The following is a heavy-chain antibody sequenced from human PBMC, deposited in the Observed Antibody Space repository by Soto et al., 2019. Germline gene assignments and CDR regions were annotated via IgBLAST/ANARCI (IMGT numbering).Heavy chain of an antibody. CDR3: ARVGAYGSGSYYYYYYGMDV. V-gene: IGHV1-69*02. CDR2: IIPILGIA. Sequence: QVQLVQSGAEVKKPGSSVKVSCKASGGTFSSYTISWVRQAPGQGLEWMGRIIPILGIANYAQKFQGRVTITADKSASTAYMELSSLGAEDTAVYYCARVGAYGSGSYYYYYYGMDVWGQGTTVTVSS. J-gene: IGHJ6*02. CDR1: GGTFSSYT. D-gene: IGHD3-10*01.